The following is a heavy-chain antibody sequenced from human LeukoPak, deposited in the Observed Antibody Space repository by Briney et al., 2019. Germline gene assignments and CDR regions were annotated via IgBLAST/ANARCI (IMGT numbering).Heavy chain of an antibody. Sequence: SETLSLTCTVSGGSISSGGYYWSWIRQHPGKGLEWIGYIYYSGSTYYNPSLKSRVTISVDTSKNQFSLKLSSVTAADTAVYYCARGEYSSSLDYWGQGTLVTVSS. J-gene: IGHJ4*02. CDR2: IYYSGST. D-gene: IGHD6-6*01. V-gene: IGHV4-31*03. CDR1: GGSISSGGYY. CDR3: ARGEYSSSLDY.